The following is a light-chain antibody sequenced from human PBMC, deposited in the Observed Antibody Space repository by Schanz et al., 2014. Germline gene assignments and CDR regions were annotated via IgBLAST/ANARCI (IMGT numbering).Light chain of an antibody. J-gene: IGKJ1*01. Sequence: EIVLTQSPGTLSLSPGERATLSCRASQSVISSLAWYQQKPGQAPRLLIYGASTRASGIPARFSGSGSGTEFTLTISSLQSEDFAVYYCQQYNVWPVTFGQGTKVEIK. CDR3: QQYNVWPVT. V-gene: IGKV3-15*01. CDR2: GAS. CDR1: QSVISS.